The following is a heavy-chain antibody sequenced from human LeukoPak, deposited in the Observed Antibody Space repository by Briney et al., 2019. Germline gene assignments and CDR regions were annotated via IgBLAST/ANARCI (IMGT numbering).Heavy chain of an antibody. CDR3: AREKSFLEWLSTGRRDGYYMDV. J-gene: IGHJ6*03. CDR1: GFTFMSYS. CDR2: ISSSRSSYI. V-gene: IGHV3-21*01. D-gene: IGHD3-3*02. Sequence: GGSLRLSCAASGFTFMSYSMNWVRQAPGKGLEWVSSISSSRSSYIYYADSVKGRFTISRDNAKNSLYLQMNSLRAEDTAVYYCAREKSFLEWLSTGRRDGYYMDVWGKGTTVTASS.